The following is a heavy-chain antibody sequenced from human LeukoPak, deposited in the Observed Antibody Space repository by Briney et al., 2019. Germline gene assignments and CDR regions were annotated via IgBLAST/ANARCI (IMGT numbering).Heavy chain of an antibody. CDR3: AKDDHGGSGWRDYFDY. V-gene: IGHV3-23*01. CDR1: GFTFGSYA. CDR2: ISGSGGST. Sequence: GGSLRLSCAASGFTFGSYAMSWVRQAPGKGLEWVSAISGSGGSTYYADSVKGHFTISRDNSKNTLYLQMNSLRAEDTAVYYCAKDDHGGSGWRDYFDYWGQGTLVTVSS. J-gene: IGHJ4*02. D-gene: IGHD6-19*01.